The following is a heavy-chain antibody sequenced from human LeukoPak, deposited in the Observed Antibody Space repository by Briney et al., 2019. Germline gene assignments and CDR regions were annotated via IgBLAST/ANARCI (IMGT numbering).Heavy chain of an antibody. CDR1: GFTFSAYA. Sequence: PGGSLRLSCEASGFTFSAYAMTWVRQAPGQGLEWVSSIGSDNKPHYSESVKGRFAISRDNSKSMLFLQLNSLRAEDTALYYCARDGPWGSTTELGHAFDIWGQGTMVTVSS. V-gene: IGHV3-23*01. D-gene: IGHD2/OR15-2a*01. J-gene: IGHJ3*02. CDR3: ARDGPWGSTTELGHAFDI. CDR2: IGSDNKP.